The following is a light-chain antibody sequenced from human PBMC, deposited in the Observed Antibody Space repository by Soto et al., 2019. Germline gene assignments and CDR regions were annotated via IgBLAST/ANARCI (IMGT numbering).Light chain of an antibody. Sequence: DSQRTQSPSSLSSSVRDRVTITCRASQSISSYLNWYQQKPGKAPKLLIYAASSLQSGVPSRFSGSGSGTDFTLTVSSLQPEDFATYFCQQSYSTPRTFGQGTKVDIK. CDR3: QQSYSTPRT. J-gene: IGKJ1*01. V-gene: IGKV1-39*01. CDR1: QSISSY. CDR2: AAS.